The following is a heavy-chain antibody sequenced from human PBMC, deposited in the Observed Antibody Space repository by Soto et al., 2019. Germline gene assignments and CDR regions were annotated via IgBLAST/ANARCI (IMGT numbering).Heavy chain of an antibody. Sequence: PSETLSLTCAVSGGSISSSNWWSWVRQPPGKGLEWIGEIYHSGTTNYNPSLKSRVTISVDKSKNQFSLKLSSVTAADTAVYYCARYIAARRRWFDPCGQGTLVAVSS. CDR3: ARYIAARRRWFDP. CDR1: GGSISSSNW. J-gene: IGHJ5*02. D-gene: IGHD6-6*01. CDR2: IYHSGTT. V-gene: IGHV4-4*02.